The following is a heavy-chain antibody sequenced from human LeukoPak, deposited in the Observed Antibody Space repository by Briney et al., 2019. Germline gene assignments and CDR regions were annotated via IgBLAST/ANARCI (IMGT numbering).Heavy chain of an antibody. Sequence: GASVKVSCKASGYTFTSYAMNWVRQAPGQGLEWRGWINTNTGNPTYAQGFTGRFVFSLDTSVSTAYLQISSLKAEDTAVYYCARGPGLGYCSGGSCYWFDPWGQGTLVTVSS. CDR3: ARGPGLGYCSGGSCYWFDP. J-gene: IGHJ5*02. D-gene: IGHD2-15*01. CDR1: GYTFTSYA. V-gene: IGHV7-4-1*02. CDR2: INTNTGNP.